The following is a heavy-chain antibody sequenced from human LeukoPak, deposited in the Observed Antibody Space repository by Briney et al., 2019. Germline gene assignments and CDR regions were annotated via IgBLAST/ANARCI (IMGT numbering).Heavy chain of an antibody. D-gene: IGHD6-19*01. CDR2: IYTSGST. CDR1: GGSMSSGSYY. Sequence: PSETLSLTCTVSGGSMSSGSYYWSWIRQPAGKGLEWIGRIYTSGSTNYNPSLKSRVTISVDTSKNQFSLKLSSVTAADTAVYYCATSGWYLLPGVYWGQGTLVTVSS. CDR3: ATSGWYLLPGVY. J-gene: IGHJ4*02. V-gene: IGHV4-61*02.